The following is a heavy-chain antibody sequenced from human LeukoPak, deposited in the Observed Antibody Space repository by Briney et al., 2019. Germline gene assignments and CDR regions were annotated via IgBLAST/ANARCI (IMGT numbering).Heavy chain of an antibody. CDR1: GFTFSSYA. J-gene: IGHJ4*02. D-gene: IGHD6-6*01. CDR3: AKGPGEDSSRPDY. V-gene: IGHV3-23*01. Sequence: PGGSLRLSCAASGFTFSSYAMSWVRQAPGKGLEWVSSFSSRGGGTYYADSVKGRFTMSRDNSKNTLFLQMNSLRAEDTAIYYCAKGPGEDSSRPDYWGQGTLVTVSS. CDR2: FSSRGGGT.